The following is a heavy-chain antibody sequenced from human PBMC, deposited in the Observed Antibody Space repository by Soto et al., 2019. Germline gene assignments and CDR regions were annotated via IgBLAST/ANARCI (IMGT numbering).Heavy chain of an antibody. V-gene: IGHV3-30*18. D-gene: IGHD6-13*01. CDR3: AKDRLYSKWLSPNFDY. CDR1: GFTFSTYG. CDR2: ISYDGSNK. Sequence: QVQLVESGGGVVQPGRSLRLSCAASGFTFSTYGMHWVRQAPGKGLEWVTVISYDGSNKYYADSVKGRFTISRDNSKNTLYLQMNSLRAEDTAVYYCAKDRLYSKWLSPNFDYWGQGTLVTVSS. J-gene: IGHJ4*02.